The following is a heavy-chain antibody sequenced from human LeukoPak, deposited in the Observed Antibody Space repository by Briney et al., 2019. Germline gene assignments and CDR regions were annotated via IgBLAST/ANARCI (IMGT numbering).Heavy chain of an antibody. V-gene: IGHV1-69*05. D-gene: IGHD3-10*01. CDR2: IIPIFGTA. Sequence: SVKVSCKASGGTFSSYAISWARQAPGRGLEWMGGIIPIFGTANYAQKFQGRVTITTEESTSTAYMELSSLRSEDTAVYYCARSGSGSFDYWGQGTLVTVSS. J-gene: IGHJ4*02. CDR1: GGTFSSYA. CDR3: ARSGSGSFDY.